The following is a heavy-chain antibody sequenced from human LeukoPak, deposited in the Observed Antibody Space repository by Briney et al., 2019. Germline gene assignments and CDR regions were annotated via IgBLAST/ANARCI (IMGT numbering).Heavy chain of an antibody. CDR1: GFTFSSYA. D-gene: IGHD3-10*01. CDR3: AKDHWAGYYGSGSLFDP. CDR2: ISGSGGST. Sequence: QTGGSLRLSCAASGFTFSSYAMSWVRQAPGKGLEWVSAISGSGGSTYYADSVKGRFTISRDNSKNTLYLQMNSLRAEDTAVYYCAKDHWAGYYGSGSLFDPWGQGTLVTVSS. V-gene: IGHV3-23*01. J-gene: IGHJ5*02.